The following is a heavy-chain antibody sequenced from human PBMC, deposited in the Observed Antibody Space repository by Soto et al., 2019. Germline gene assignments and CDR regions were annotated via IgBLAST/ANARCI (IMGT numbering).Heavy chain of an antibody. V-gene: IGHV1-18*01. J-gene: IGHJ5*02. CDR1: GYTFTSYG. D-gene: IGHD6-13*01. CDR2: ISAYNGNT. CDR3: ARVAAADVLFSFDP. Sequence: ASLKVACKASGYTFTSYGISWVRRAPGQGLEWMGWISAYNGNTNYAQKLQGRVTMTTDTSTSTAYMELRSLRSDDTAVYYCARVAAADVLFSFDPWGQGTLVTVSS.